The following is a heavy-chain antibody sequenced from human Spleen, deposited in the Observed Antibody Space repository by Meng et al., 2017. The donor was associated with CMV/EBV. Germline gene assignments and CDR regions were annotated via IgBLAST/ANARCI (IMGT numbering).Heavy chain of an antibody. CDR3: ARENYAGPSESFDY. D-gene: IGHD1-26*01. CDR2: ISSSGDII. Sequence: GESLKISCAASGFTFSDYYMTWVRRAPGKGLEWISNISSSGDIILYADSVKGRFTISRDNAEKSLYLQMNSLRAEDTAVYYCARENYAGPSESFDYWGQGTLVTVSS. J-gene: IGHJ4*02. V-gene: IGHV3-11*04. CDR1: GFTFSDYY.